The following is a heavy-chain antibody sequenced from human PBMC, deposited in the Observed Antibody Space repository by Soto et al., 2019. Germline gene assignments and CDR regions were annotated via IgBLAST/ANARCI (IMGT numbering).Heavy chain of an antibody. V-gene: IGHV1-69*12. Sequence: QVQLVQSGAEVKKPGSSVKVSCKASGGTFSSYSISWVRQAPGQGLEWMGGIIPIFGTATYAQKFQCRVTITADESTSTAYMELSSLRSEYTAVYYCARDSALGVGAFDIWGQGTMVTVSS. CDR2: IIPIFGTA. D-gene: IGHD3-16*01. J-gene: IGHJ3*02. CDR1: GGTFSSYS. CDR3: ARDSALGVGAFDI.